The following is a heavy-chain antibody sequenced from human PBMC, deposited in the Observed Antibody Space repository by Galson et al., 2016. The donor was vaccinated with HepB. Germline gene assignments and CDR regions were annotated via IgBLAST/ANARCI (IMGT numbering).Heavy chain of an antibody. CDR2: NIPLFGTT. CDR3: ARDRDGHNFFFEY. CDR1: GGTFRNYA. Sequence: SGGTFRNYAISWVRQAPGQGLEWMGGNIPLFGTTNSAQKFQGRVTFTADESTNTAYMELTSLRSEDTAVYFCARDRDGHNFFFEYWGQGTLVTVSS. V-gene: IGHV1-69*01. J-gene: IGHJ4*02. D-gene: IGHD5-24*01.